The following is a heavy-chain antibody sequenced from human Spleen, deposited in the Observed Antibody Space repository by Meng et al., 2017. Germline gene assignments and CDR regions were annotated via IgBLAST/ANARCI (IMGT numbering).Heavy chain of an antibody. J-gene: IGHJ2*01. CDR1: GGTFSSYT. CDR3: ARAPFQHHYWYFNL. Sequence: SVKVSCKASGGTFSSYTISWVRQAPGQGLEWMGRIIPILGIANYAQKFQGRVTITADKSTSTAYMELSSLRSEDTAVYYCARAPFQHHYWYFNLWGLGTLVTVSS. V-gene: IGHV1-69*02. CDR2: IIPILGIA.